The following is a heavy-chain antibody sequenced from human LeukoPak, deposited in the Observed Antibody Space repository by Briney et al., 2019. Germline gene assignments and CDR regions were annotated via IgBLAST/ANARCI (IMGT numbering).Heavy chain of an antibody. D-gene: IGHD2-15*01. V-gene: IGHV4-59*08. CDR2: IYYSGST. CDR3: ARSVGAARIDF. CDR1: GGSISTYY. J-gene: IGHJ4*02. Sequence: SETLSLTCTVSGGSISTYYWTWIRQPPGQGLEWIGYIYYSGSTNYNPSLKSRVTISVDTSKNQFSLKLSSVTAADTAMYYCARSVGAARIDFWGQGTLVTVPS.